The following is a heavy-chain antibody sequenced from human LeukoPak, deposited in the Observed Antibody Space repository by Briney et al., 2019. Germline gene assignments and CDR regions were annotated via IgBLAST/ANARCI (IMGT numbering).Heavy chain of an antibody. D-gene: IGHD6-13*01. V-gene: IGHV3-48*04. J-gene: IGHJ4*02. CDR3: ARGAYSSSWYD. CDR2: ISSSSSTT. CDR1: GFTFSSYS. Sequence: GGSLRLSCAASGFTFSSYSMNWVRQAPGKGLEWVSYISSSSSTTYYADSVKGRFTISRDNAKNSLYLQMSSLRAEDTAVYYCARGAYSSSWYDWGQGTLVTVSS.